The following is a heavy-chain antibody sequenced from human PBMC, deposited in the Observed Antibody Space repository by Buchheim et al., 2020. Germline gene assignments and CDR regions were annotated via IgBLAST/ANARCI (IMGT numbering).Heavy chain of an antibody. CDR2: IWTDGSKK. V-gene: IGHV3-33*01. D-gene: IGHD1-14*01. CDR3: ARELQTGSTTGFDI. CDR1: GFTFSSCC. J-gene: IGHJ3*02. Sequence: QEQLVESGGGVVQPGRSLRLSCVASGFTFSSCCMHWVRQAPGKGLEWVAVIWTDGSKKDYSDSVKGRFTISRNNPQNTVLLEMESLRVEDTAVYYCARELQTGSTTGFDIWGHGT.